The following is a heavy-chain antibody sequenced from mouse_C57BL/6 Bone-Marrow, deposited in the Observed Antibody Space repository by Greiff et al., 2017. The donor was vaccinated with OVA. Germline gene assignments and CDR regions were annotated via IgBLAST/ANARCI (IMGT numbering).Heavy chain of an antibody. V-gene: IGHV5-12*01. J-gene: IGHJ2*01. CDR1: GFTFSDYY. Sequence: EVMLVESGGGLVQPGGSLKLSCAASGFTFSDYYLYWVRQTPEKRLEWVASIRNGGGSSYYPDTVKGRLTTSRDNAKNTLYLQMSRLKSEDTARYYCARLGYSEDFDYWGQGTTLTVSS. D-gene: IGHD2-3*01. CDR2: IRNGGGSS. CDR3: ARLGYSEDFDY.